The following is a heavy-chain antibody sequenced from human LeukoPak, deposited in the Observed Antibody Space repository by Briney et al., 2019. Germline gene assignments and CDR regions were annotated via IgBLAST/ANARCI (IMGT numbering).Heavy chain of an antibody. CDR1: GFTFSSYA. CDR2: ISYDGSNK. D-gene: IGHD3-22*01. J-gene: IGHJ3*02. Sequence: PGGSLRLSCAASGFTFSSYAMHWVRQAPGKGLEWVAVISYDGSNKYYADSVKGRFIISRDNSKNTLYLQMNSLRAEDTAVYYCAKDLSTMIVIDAFDIWGQGTMVTVSS. V-gene: IGHV3-30*04. CDR3: AKDLSTMIVIDAFDI.